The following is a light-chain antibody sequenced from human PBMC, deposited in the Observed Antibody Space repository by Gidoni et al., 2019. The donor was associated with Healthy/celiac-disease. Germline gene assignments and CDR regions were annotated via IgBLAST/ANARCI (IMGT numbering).Light chain of an antibody. CDR1: SSDVGGYNL. Sequence: QSALTQPAPVSGPPGQSITISCTGTSSDVGGYNLVSWYQQHPGKAPKLIIYEVSKRPSGVSNRFSGSKSGNTASLTISGLQAEDEADYYCCSYAGSSTFYVFGTGTKVTVL. CDR2: EVS. J-gene: IGLJ1*01. V-gene: IGLV2-23*02. CDR3: CSYAGSSTFYV.